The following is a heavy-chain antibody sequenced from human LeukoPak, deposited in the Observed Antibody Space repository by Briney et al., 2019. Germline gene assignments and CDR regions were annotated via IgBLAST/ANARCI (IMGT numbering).Heavy chain of an antibody. CDR2: INHSGST. D-gene: IGHD4-17*01. V-gene: IGHV4-34*01. CDR1: GGSFSGYY. Sequence: PETLSLTCAVYGGSFSGYYWSWIRQPPGKGLEWIGEINHSGSTNYNPSLKSRVTISVDTSKNQFSLKLSSVTAADTAVYYCARGRTVIDYWGQGTLVTVSS. J-gene: IGHJ4*02. CDR3: ARGRTVIDY.